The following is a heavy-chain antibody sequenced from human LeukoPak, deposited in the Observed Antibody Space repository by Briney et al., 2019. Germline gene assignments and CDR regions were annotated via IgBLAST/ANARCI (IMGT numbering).Heavy chain of an antibody. V-gene: IGHV3-74*01. J-gene: IGHJ4*02. Sequence: PGGSLRLSCAASVFTFSSYWMHWVRQAPGKGLVWVSRINSDGSITTYADSVKGRFTISRDNAKNTLYLQMNSLRAEDTAVHYCARDLYGDFYFDYWGQGTLVTVSS. CDR2: INSDGSIT. CDR3: ARDLYGDFYFDY. CDR1: VFTFSSYW. D-gene: IGHD4-17*01.